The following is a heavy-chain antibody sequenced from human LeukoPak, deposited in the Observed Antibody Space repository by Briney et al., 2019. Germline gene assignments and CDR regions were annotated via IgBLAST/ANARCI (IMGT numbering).Heavy chain of an antibody. J-gene: IGHJ4*02. CDR2: ISWNSGSI. CDR3: AKDGITFGGVMPLGY. Sequence: GGSLRLSCAASGFTFSSYGINWVRQAPGKGLEWVSGISWNSGSIGYADSVKGRFTISRDNAKNSLYLQMNSLRAEDTALYYCAKDGITFGGVMPLGYWGQGTLVTVSS. V-gene: IGHV3-9*01. CDR1: GFTFSSYG. D-gene: IGHD3-16*01.